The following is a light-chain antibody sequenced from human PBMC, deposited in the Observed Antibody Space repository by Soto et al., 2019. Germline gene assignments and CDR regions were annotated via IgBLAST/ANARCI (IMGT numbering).Light chain of an antibody. V-gene: IGLV2-8*01. CDR3: SSYTGSSNV. CDR2: EVS. Sequence: QSALTQPPSASGSPGQSVTISCTGTGSDVGDYNYVSWYQQHPGRAPKLMIYEVSKRPSGVPDRFSGSKSGNTASLTVSGLQDEEEAYYYCSSYTGSSNVFGTGTKLTVL. CDR1: GSDVGDYNY. J-gene: IGLJ1*01.